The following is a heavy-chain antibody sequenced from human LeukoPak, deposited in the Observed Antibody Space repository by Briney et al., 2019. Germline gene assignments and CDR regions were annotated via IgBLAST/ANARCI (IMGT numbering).Heavy chain of an antibody. Sequence: GASLQISCKALGSIFTNYWIAWGRQLPGRGLDWMGIIYPGDSDTTYSPSFQGQVTISVDKSISTAYLQWSSLKASDTAMYYCARRGYDSSGYTDAFDIWGQGTIVTVSS. CDR3: ARRGYDSSGYTDAFDI. CDR1: GSIFTNYW. D-gene: IGHD3-22*01. CDR2: IYPGDSDT. J-gene: IGHJ3*02. V-gene: IGHV5-51*01.